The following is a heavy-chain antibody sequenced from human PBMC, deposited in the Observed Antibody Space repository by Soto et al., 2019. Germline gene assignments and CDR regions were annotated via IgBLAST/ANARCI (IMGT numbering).Heavy chain of an antibody. D-gene: IGHD3-22*01. Sequence: EVQLVESGGGLVKPGGSLRLSCAASGFTFSSYSMNWVRQAPGKGLEWVSSISSSSSYIYYADSVKGRFTISRDNAKNSLYRQMNRRRVEDTAVYYCARVVDYYESFYYCGMDVGGQGTTVTVSS. CDR2: ISSSSSYI. V-gene: IGHV3-21*01. CDR1: GFTFSSYS. J-gene: IGHJ6*02. CDR3: ARVVDYYESFYYCGMDV.